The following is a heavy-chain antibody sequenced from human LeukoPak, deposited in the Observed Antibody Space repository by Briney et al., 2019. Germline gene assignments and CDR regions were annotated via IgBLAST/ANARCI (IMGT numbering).Heavy chain of an antibody. D-gene: IGHD2-21*02. J-gene: IGHJ6*02. Sequence: GESLKISCKGSGYSFTSYWIGRVRQMPGKGLEGRGIIYSGDSDTRYSPSFQGQVTVSADKSSSTAYLQWSRLKASDTAMYYCARQPYCGGDCHYYGMDVWGQGTTVTVSS. V-gene: IGHV5-51*01. CDR2: IYSGDSDT. CDR3: ARQPYCGGDCHYYGMDV. CDR1: GYSFTSYW.